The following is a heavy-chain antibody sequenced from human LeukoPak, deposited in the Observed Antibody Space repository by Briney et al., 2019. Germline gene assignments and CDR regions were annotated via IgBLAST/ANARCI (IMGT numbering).Heavy chain of an antibody. CDR1: GFTFSTYW. Sequence: PGGSLRLSCAASGFTFSTYWMFWVRQAPGKGLECVANIKEDGSGKYYGDSTKGRFTISRDNTKNSLYLQMNSLRAEDTAVYYCARDGVSFDYWGQGTLVTVSS. D-gene: IGHD3-16*01. CDR2: IKEDGSGK. V-gene: IGHV3-7*01. J-gene: IGHJ4*02. CDR3: ARDGVSFDY.